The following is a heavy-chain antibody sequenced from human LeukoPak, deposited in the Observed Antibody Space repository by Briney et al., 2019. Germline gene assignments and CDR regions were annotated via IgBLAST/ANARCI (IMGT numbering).Heavy chain of an antibody. V-gene: IGHV1-69*06. CDR1: GGTFSSYA. D-gene: IGHD3-22*01. Sequence: SVKVSCKASGGTFSSYAISWVRQAPGQGLEWMGRIIPIFGTANNAQKFQGRVTITADKSTSTAYMELSSLRSEDTAVYYCARDPPTRYYDSSGPGDYWGQGTLVTVSS. J-gene: IGHJ4*02. CDR3: ARDPPTRYYDSSGPGDY. CDR2: IIPIFGTA.